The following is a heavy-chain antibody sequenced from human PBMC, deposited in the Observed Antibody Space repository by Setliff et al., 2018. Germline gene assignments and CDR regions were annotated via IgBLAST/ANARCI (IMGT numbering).Heavy chain of an antibody. CDR1: GYSFTSYW. J-gene: IGHJ4*02. V-gene: IGHV5-51*01. D-gene: IGHD6-6*01. CDR3: AKQGCIAASLDY. Sequence: GESLKISCKGSGYSFTSYWIGWVRQMPGKGLEWMGIIYPGDSNTRYSPSFQGQVTISVDKSISNAYLQWSSLKTSNTALYYCAKQGCIAASLDYWRQGYLVTASS. CDR2: IYPGDSNT.